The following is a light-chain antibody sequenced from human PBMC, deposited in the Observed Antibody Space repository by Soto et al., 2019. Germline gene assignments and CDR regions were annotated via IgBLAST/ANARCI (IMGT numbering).Light chain of an antibody. CDR3: QQYSSYPYT. Sequence: DIQMTQSPSTLSASVGDRVTITCRASQSISGWLAWYQQKAGKAPKLLIYKASTLESAVPSRFSGSGSGTEFTLTISSLHPDDSAAYYCQQYSSYPYTVGQGTKVDSK. V-gene: IGKV1-5*03. J-gene: IGKJ2*01. CDR1: QSISGW. CDR2: KAS.